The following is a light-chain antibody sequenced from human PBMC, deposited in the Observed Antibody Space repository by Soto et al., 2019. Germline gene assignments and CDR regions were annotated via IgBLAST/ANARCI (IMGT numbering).Light chain of an antibody. Sequence: ALQMTQSPSSLSASVGDRVTITCRASQGIGNDLGWFQQKPGKAPKLLISAVSNLHTGVPSRFSGSGSGTDFTLTISSMQPEDFGTYYCQQDSDYPFTFGPGTKVSIK. V-gene: IGKV1-6*01. CDR1: QGIGND. CDR2: AVS. J-gene: IGKJ3*01. CDR3: QQDSDYPFT.